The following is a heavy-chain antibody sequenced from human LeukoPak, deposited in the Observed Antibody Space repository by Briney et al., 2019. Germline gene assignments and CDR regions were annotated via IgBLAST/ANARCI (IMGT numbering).Heavy chain of an antibody. CDR2: IYYSGST. J-gene: IGHJ3*02. CDR1: GGSISSSSYS. Sequence: SETLSLTCTVSGGSISSSSYSWGWIRQPPGKGLEWIGSIYYSGSTYYNPSLKSRVTISVDTSKNQFSLKLSSVTAADTAVYYCASQPAYSVYAFDIWGQGTMVTVSS. CDR3: ASQPAYSVYAFDI. V-gene: IGHV4-39*01. D-gene: IGHD2-21*01.